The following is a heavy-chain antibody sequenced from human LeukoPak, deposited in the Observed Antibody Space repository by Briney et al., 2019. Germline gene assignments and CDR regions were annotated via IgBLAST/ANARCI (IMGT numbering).Heavy chain of an antibody. Sequence: PGRSLRLSCAASGFIFSSYGMRWVRQAPGKGLEWVAVISYDGKTKYYADSVKGRITIFRDNSKNTLYLQMNSLRAEDTAVYYCAKTRREGGYYYGMDVWGQGTTVTVSS. CDR2: ISYDGKTK. D-gene: IGHD1-26*01. CDR1: GFIFSSYG. V-gene: IGHV3-30*18. J-gene: IGHJ6*02. CDR3: AKTRREGGYYYGMDV.